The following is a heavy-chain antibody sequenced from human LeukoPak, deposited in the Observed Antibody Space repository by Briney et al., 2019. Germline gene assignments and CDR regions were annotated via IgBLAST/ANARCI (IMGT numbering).Heavy chain of an antibody. J-gene: IGHJ4*02. CDR3: ARGSGYDFSAGCDY. V-gene: IGHV4-59*01. CDR1: GGSISSYY. Sequence: SETLSHTCTVSGGSISSYYWSWIRQPPGKGLEWIGYIYYSGSTNYNPSLKSRVTISVDTSKNQFSLKLSSVTAADTAVYYCARGSGYDFSAGCDYWGQGTLVAVSS. CDR2: IYYSGST. D-gene: IGHD5-12*01.